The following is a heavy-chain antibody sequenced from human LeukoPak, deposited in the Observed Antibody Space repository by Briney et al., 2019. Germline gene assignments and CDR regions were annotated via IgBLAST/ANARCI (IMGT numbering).Heavy chain of an antibody. D-gene: IGHD4-17*01. J-gene: IGHJ4*02. CDR2: ISSSGSTM. Sequence: QSGGSLRLSCAASGFTFSSYEMNWVRQAPGKGLEWVSYISSSGSTMYYADSVKGRFTISRDNAKNSLYLQMNSLRAEDTAVYYCAKVNDYGDYGDYWGQGTLVTVSS. V-gene: IGHV3-48*03. CDR1: GFTFSSYE. CDR3: AKVNDYGDYGDY.